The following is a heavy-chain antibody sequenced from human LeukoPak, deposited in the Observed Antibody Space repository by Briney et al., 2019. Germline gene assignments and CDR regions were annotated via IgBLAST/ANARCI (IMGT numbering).Heavy chain of an antibody. CDR3: ACGGSFWSGYYASFDY. CDR2: IYYSGST. D-gene: IGHD3-3*01. CDR1: GGSISSGGYY. Sequence: SETLSLTCTVSGGSISSGGYYWSWIRQHPGKGLEWIGYIYYSGSTYYNPSLKSRVTISVDTSKNQFSLKLSSVTAADTAVYYCACGGSFWSGYYASFDYWGQGTLVTVSS. J-gene: IGHJ4*02. V-gene: IGHV4-31*03.